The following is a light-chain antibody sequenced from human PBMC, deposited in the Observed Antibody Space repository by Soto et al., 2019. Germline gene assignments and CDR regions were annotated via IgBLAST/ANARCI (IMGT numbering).Light chain of an antibody. J-gene: IGLJ2*01. Sequence: NFMLTQPHSVSESPGKTVTISCTRSSGSIASNYVQWYQQRPGSAPTTVIYEDNQRHSGVPDRFSGSIDSSSNSASLTISGLKTEDEADYYCQSYDSSNHVVFGGGTQLTVL. CDR1: SGSIASNY. V-gene: IGLV6-57*04. CDR2: EDN. CDR3: QSYDSSNHVV.